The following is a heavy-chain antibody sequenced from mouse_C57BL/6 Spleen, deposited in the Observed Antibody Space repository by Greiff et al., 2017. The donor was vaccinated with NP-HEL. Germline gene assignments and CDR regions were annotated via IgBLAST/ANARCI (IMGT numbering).Heavy chain of an antibody. CDR1: GYTFTSYG. Sequence: VQGVESGAELARPGASVKLSCKASGYTFTSYGISWVKQRTGQGLEWIGEIYPRSGNTYYNEKFKGKATLTADKYSSTAYMELRSLTSEDSAVYVCAREGDSSGLGAYWGQGTLVTVSA. CDR2: IYPRSGNT. V-gene: IGHV1-81*01. J-gene: IGHJ3*01. CDR3: AREGDSSGLGAY. D-gene: IGHD3-2*02.